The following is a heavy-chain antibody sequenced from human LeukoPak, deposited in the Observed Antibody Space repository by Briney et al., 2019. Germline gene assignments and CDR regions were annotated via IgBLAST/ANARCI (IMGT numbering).Heavy chain of an antibody. D-gene: IGHD3-16*02. J-gene: IGHJ4*02. CDR1: GFTFSDYW. Sequence: GGSLRLSCGASGFTFSDYWMTWVRQAPGRGLEWVASIKQDGGENRYVDSVKGRFTISRDNAKNSLYLQMNSLSAEDTAVYYCARSFSAAYDNWGRGTLVMVSS. V-gene: IGHV3-7*02. CDR3: ARSFSAAYDN. CDR2: IKQDGGEN.